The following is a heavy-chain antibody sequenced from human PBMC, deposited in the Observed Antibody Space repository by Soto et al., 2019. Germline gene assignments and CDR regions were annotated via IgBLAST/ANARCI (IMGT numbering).Heavy chain of an antibody. CDR2: IYWDDDK. J-gene: IGHJ4*02. Sequence: GLDLEWLALIYWDDDKRYSPSLKSRLTITKDTSKNQVVLTMTNMDPVDTATYFCAHRRPSDYYFDYWGQGTLVTVSS. CDR3: AHRRPSDYYFDY. V-gene: IGHV2-5*02.